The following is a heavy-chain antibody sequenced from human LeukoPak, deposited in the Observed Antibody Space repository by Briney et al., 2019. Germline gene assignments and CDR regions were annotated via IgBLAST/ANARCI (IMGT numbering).Heavy chain of an antibody. CDR1: GGTFSSYA. Sequence: SVKVSCKASGGTFSSYAISWVRQAPGQGLEWMGRIIPILGIANYAQKFQGRVTITADKSTSTAYMELSSLRSEDTAVYYCARAHDYGDFPFDYWGQGTLVTVSS. CDR3: ARAHDYGDFPFDY. CDR2: IIPILGIA. V-gene: IGHV1-69*04. J-gene: IGHJ4*02. D-gene: IGHD4-17*01.